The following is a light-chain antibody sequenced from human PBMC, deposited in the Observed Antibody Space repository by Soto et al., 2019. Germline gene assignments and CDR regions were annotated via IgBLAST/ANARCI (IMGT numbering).Light chain of an antibody. V-gene: IGLV1-44*01. CDR2: SNN. J-gene: IGLJ3*02. Sequence: QLVLTQPPSASGTPGQRVTISCSGSSSNIGSNTVNWYQQLPGTAPKLLIYSNNQRPSGVPDRFSGSKSGTSASLAISGLQSGDEADYYCAAWDDSLNGWVFGGGTKVTVL. CDR3: AAWDDSLNGWV. CDR1: SSNIGSNT.